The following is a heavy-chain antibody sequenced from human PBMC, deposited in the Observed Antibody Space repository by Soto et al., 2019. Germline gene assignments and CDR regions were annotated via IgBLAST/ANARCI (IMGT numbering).Heavy chain of an antibody. CDR3: ARTVMVRGVTYYYYGMDV. CDR1: GFSLSTSGMC. J-gene: IGHJ6*02. V-gene: IGHV2-70*01. CDR2: IDWDDDK. D-gene: IGHD3-10*01. Sequence: ESGPTLVNPTQTLTLTCTFSGFSLSTSGMCVSWIRQPPGKALEWLALIDWDDDKYYSTSLKTRLTISKDTSKNQVVLTMTNMDPVDTATYYCARTVMVRGVTYYYYGMDVWGQGTTVTVSS.